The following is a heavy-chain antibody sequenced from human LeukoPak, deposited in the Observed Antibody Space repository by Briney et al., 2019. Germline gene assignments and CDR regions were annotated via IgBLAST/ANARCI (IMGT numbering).Heavy chain of an antibody. Sequence: PGRSLRLSCAASGFTFSSYGMHWVHRAPGKGLEWVAVIWYDGSNKYYADSVKGRFTISRDNSKNTLYLQMNSLRAEDTAVYHCARDYCSGGSCYSDYWGQGTLVTVSS. CDR2: IWYDGSNK. CDR3: ARDYCSGGSCYSDY. D-gene: IGHD2-15*01. CDR1: GFTFSSYG. J-gene: IGHJ4*02. V-gene: IGHV3-33*01.